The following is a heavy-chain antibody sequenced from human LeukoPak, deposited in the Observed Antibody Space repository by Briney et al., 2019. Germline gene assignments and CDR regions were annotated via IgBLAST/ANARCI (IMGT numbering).Heavy chain of an antibody. CDR1: GFTFSSYE. CDR2: ISSSGSTI. CDR3: ARSYYDSSGYNDY. D-gene: IGHD3-22*01. V-gene: IGHV3-48*03. J-gene: IGHJ4*02. Sequence: GGSLRLSCAASGFTFSSYEMNWVRQAPGEGLEWVSYISSSGSTIYYADSVKGRFTISRDNAKNSLYLQMNSLRAEDMAVYYCARSYYDSSGYNDYWGQGTLVTVSS.